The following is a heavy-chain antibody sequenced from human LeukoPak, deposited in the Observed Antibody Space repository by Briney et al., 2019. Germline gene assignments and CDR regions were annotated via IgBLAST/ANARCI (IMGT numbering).Heavy chain of an antibody. D-gene: IGHD5-18*01. J-gene: IGHJ4*02. CDR2: IYYSGST. Sequence: SETLSLTCTVSGGSIGSYYLSWIRQPPGKGLEWIGYIYYSGSTNYNPSLKSRVTISVDTSKNQFSLKLSSVTAADTAVYYCARVDTAMVGYFDYWGQGTLVTVSS. CDR3: ARVDTAMVGYFDY. V-gene: IGHV4-59*01. CDR1: GGSIGSYY.